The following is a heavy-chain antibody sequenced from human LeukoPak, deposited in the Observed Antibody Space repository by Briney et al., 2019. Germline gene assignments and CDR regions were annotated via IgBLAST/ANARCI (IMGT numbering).Heavy chain of an antibody. D-gene: IGHD2-2*01. J-gene: IGHJ4*02. Sequence: GGSLRLSCAASGFTFSSCGMHWVRQAPGKGLEWVAFIRYDGSNKYYADSVKGRFTISRDNSKNTLYLQMNSLRAEDTAVYYCAKGGIVVVPAAIPFDYWGQGTLVTVSS. CDR3: AKGGIVVVPAAIPFDY. V-gene: IGHV3-30*02. CDR2: IRYDGSNK. CDR1: GFTFSSCG.